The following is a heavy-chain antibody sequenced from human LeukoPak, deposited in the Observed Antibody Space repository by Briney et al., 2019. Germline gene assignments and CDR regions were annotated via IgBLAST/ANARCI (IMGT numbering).Heavy chain of an antibody. CDR2: INPNSGGT. Sequence: ASVKVSCKASAYTFTGYYMHWVRQAPGQGLEWMGWINPNSGGTNYAQKFQGRVTMTRDTSISTAYMELSRLRSDDTAVYYCARVGFGGTYYDWFDPWGQGTLVTVSS. D-gene: IGHD1-26*01. V-gene: IGHV1-2*02. CDR3: ARVGFGGTYYDWFDP. J-gene: IGHJ5*02. CDR1: AYTFTGYY.